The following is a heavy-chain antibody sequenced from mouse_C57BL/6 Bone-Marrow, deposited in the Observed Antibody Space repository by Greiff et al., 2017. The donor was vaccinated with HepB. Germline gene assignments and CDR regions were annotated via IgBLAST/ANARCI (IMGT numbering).Heavy chain of an antibody. CDR1: GYAFSSSW. D-gene: IGHD2-1*01. CDR3: ARSPIYYGNPFAY. CDR2: IYPGDGDT. J-gene: IGHJ3*01. V-gene: IGHV1-82*01. Sequence: VQLQQSGPELVKPGASVKISCKASGYAFSSSWMNWVKQRPGKGLEWIGRIYPGDGDTNYNGKFKGKATLTADKSSSTAYMQLSSLTSEDSAVYFCARSPIYYGNPFAYWGQGTLVTVSA.